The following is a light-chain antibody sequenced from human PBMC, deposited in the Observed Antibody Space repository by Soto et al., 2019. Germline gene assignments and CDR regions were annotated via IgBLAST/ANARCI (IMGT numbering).Light chain of an antibody. CDR1: SGHSSYA. Sequence: QPVLTQSPSASASLGASVKLTCTLSSGHSSYAIAWHQQRPEKVPRYLMKLYSDGSHSKGDGIPDRFSGSSSGAERYLTISSLQSEDEGDYYCQTWGTGIQVFGGGTKLTVL. V-gene: IGLV4-69*01. J-gene: IGLJ2*01. CDR2: LYSDGSH. CDR3: QTWGTGIQV.